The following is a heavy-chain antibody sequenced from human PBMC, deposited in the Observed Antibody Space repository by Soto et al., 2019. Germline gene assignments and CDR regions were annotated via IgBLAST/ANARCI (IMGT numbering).Heavy chain of an antibody. CDR2: IIPILGIA. CDR1: GGTFSSYT. Sequence: SVKVSCKASGGTFSSYTISWVRQAPGQGLEWMGRIIPILGIANYAQKFQGGVTITADKSTSTAYMELSSLRSEDTAVYYCARDPHGGTNELDYWGQGTLVTVSS. CDR3: ARDPHGGTNELDY. V-gene: IGHV1-69*04. D-gene: IGHD2-8*01. J-gene: IGHJ4*02.